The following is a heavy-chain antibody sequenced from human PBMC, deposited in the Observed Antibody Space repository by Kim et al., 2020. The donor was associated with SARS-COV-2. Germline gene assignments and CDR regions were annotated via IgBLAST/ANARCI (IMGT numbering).Heavy chain of an antibody. CDR2: ISAYNGNT. V-gene: IGHV1-18*01. Sequence: ASVKVSCKASGYTFTSYGISWVRQAPGQGLEWMGWISAYNGNTKYAQKLQGRVTMTTDTSTSTAYMELRSLRSDDTAVYYCARDDGITIFGVVIYSSNPHFDYWGQGTLVTVSS. D-gene: IGHD3-3*01. CDR1: GYTFTSYG. CDR3: ARDDGITIFGVVIYSSNPHFDY. J-gene: IGHJ4*02.